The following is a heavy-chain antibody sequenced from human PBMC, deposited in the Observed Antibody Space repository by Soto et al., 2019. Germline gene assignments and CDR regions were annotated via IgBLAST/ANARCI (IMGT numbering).Heavy chain of an antibody. Sequence: PGGSLRLSCAASGFTFSSYWMSWVRQAPGKGLEWVANIKQDGSESYYVDSVKGRFTISRDNAKNSPYLQMSRLRADDTAVYYCARDWRDGYNHCFDYWGQGALVTVSS. D-gene: IGHD5-12*01. CDR1: GFTFSSYW. CDR2: IKQDGSES. CDR3: ARDWRDGYNHCFDY. V-gene: IGHV3-7*05. J-gene: IGHJ4*02.